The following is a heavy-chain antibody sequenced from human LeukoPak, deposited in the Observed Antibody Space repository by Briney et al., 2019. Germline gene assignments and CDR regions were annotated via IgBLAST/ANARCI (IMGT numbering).Heavy chain of an antibody. D-gene: IGHD2-2*01. CDR2: IYPGDSDT. CDR1: GYSFTSYW. Sequence: GESLKISCKGSGYSFTSYWIGWVRQMPGKGLEWMGIIYPGDSDTIYSPSFQGQVTISPDKSIRTAYLQWSSLKASDTAMYYCAKIDRTYCSRSSCYALDSWGQGTLVTVSS. J-gene: IGHJ4*02. CDR3: AKIDRTYCSRSSCYALDS. V-gene: IGHV5-51*01.